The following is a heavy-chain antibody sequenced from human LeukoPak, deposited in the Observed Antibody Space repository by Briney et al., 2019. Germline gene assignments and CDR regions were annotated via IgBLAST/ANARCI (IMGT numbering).Heavy chain of an antibody. CDR3: AKVPNYYDSSGYPGRGFGAFDI. D-gene: IGHD3-22*01. CDR2: IRYDGSNK. J-gene: IGHJ3*02. Sequence: PGGSLRLSCAASGFTFSSYGMHWVRQAPGKGLEWVAFIRYDGSNKYYADSVKGRFTISRDNSKNTLYLQMNSPRAEDTAVYYCAKVPNYYDSSGYPGRGFGAFDIWGQGTMVTVSS. V-gene: IGHV3-30*02. CDR1: GFTFSSYG.